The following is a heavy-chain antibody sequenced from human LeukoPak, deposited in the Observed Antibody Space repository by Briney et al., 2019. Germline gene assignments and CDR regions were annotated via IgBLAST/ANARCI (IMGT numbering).Heavy chain of an antibody. J-gene: IGHJ5*02. CDR3: AREGVAAAGNNNWFDP. CDR2: IYHSGST. D-gene: IGHD6-13*01. V-gene: IGHV4-4*02. Sequence: SETLSLTCAVSGGSISSSNWWSWVRPPPGKGLEWIGEIYHSGSTNYNPSLKSRVTISVGKSKNQFSLKLSSVTAADTAVYYCAREGVAAAGNNNWFDPWGQGTLVTVSS. CDR1: GGSISSSNW.